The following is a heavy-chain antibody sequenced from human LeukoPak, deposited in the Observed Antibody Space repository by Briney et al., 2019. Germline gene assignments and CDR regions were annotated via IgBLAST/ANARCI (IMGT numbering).Heavy chain of an antibody. Sequence: GGSLRLSRSVSGFTFSTYSIHWVRQGPGKGLEWVTVLSFDGTTKYFADSVKGRFAVSRDISQNRLYLQLNNLTFEDTAVYYCTKVRLPSRNSLPHFDHWGQGTLVTVSS. CDR3: TKVRLPSRNSLPHFDH. CDR2: LSFDGTTK. CDR1: GFTFSTYS. D-gene: IGHD1-14*01. V-gene: IGHV3-30*01. J-gene: IGHJ4*02.